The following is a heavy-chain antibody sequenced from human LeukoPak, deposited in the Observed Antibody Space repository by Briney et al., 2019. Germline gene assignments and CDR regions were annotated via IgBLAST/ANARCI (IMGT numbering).Heavy chain of an antibody. J-gene: IGHJ6*02. D-gene: IGHD3-10*01. CDR2: INPNSGGT. CDR1: GYTFTGYY. V-gene: IGHV1-2*02. CDR3: ARSTVRRGLLWFGELLDYYYGMDV. Sequence: ASVKVSCKASGYTFTGYYMHWVRQAPGQGLEWMGWINPNSGGTNYAQKFQGRVTMTRDTSISTAYMELSRLRSDDTAVYYCARSTVRRGLLWFGELLDYYYGMDVWGQGTTVTVSS.